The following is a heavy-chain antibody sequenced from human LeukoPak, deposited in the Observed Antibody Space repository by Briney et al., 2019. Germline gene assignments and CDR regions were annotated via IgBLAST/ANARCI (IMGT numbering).Heavy chain of an antibody. CDR2: IYYSGST. CDR3: AREDDYVWGSYPHPLDY. D-gene: IGHD3-16*02. CDR1: GGSISSSSYY. Sequence: SETLSLTCTVSGGSISSSSYYWGWIRQPPGKGLEWIGSIYYSGSTYYNPSLKSRVTISVDTSKNQFSLKLSSVTAADTAVYYCAREDDYVWGSYPHPLDYWGQGTLVTVSS. V-gene: IGHV4-39*07. J-gene: IGHJ4*02.